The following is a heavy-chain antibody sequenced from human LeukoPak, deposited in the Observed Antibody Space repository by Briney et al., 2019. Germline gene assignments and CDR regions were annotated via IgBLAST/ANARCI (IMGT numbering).Heavy chain of an antibody. CDR3: ARAAIMVRGVIITPIDY. V-gene: IGHV3-23*01. Sequence: PGGSLRLSCAASGFTFSSYAMSWVRQAPGKGLEWVSAISGSGGSTYYADSVKGRFTISRDNSKNTLYLQMNSLRAEDTAVYYCARAAIMVRGVIITPIDYWGQGTLVTVSS. CDR1: GFTFSSYA. CDR2: ISGSGGST. J-gene: IGHJ4*02. D-gene: IGHD3-10*01.